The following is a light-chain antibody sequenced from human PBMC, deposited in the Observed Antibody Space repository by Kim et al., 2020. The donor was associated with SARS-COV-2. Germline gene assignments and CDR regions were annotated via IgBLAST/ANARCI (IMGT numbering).Light chain of an antibody. V-gene: IGKV3-20*01. CDR3: QQYVGSPCT. CDR2: DAT. CDR1: QSVSSNY. J-gene: IGKJ3*01. Sequence: EIVLTQSPGTLSLSPGERATLSCRASQSVSSNYLAWYQQTPGQAPSVLMHDATSRATGIPDRFSGSASGTDFTLTISRLEPEDFAVYYCQQYVGSPCTFGAGTKMYIK.